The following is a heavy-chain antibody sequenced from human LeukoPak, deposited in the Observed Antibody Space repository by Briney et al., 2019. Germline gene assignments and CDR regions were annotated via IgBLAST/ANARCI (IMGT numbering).Heavy chain of an antibody. D-gene: IGHD3-10*01. CDR1: GGSFSGYY. CDR2: INHSGST. J-gene: IGHJ6*03. Sequence: PSETLSLTCAVYGGSFSGYYWSWIRQPPGKGLEWIGEINHSGSTNYNPSLKSRVTISVDTSKNQFSLKVRSVTAADTAVYYCARRLGRNVVRGVSYYMDVWGKGTTVTVSS. V-gene: IGHV4-34*01. CDR3: ARRLGRNVVRGVSYYMDV.